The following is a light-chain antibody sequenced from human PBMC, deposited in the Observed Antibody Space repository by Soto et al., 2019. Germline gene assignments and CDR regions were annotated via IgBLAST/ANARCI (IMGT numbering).Light chain of an antibody. CDR3: QQYENLPT. CDR1: QSISRH. Sequence: DIHMTQSPSSLSPSVGDRVTLTCRASQSISRHLNWYQQKAGRAPKLLIYDASNLEAGVPSRFRGSGSGTDFTFTISRLQPEDIATYYCQQYENLPTFGQGTRLEIK. J-gene: IGKJ5*01. CDR2: DAS. V-gene: IGKV1-33*01.